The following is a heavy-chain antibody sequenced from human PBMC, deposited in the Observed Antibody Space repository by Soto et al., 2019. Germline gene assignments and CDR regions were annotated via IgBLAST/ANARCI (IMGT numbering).Heavy chain of an antibody. Sequence: GGSLRLSCAASGFTFDGYAMHWVRQAPGKGLEWVSGISWKSDTIGYADSVKGRFTMSRDNAKKSLYLQMNRLRAEDTALYYCVKDTHTAMASFDYWGQGALVTVSS. CDR3: VKDTHTAMASFDY. V-gene: IGHV3-9*01. J-gene: IGHJ4*02. D-gene: IGHD5-18*01. CDR2: ISWKSDTI. CDR1: GFTFDGYA.